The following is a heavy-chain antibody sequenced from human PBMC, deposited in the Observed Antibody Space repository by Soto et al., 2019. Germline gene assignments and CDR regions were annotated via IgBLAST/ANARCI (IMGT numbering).Heavy chain of an antibody. CDR3: ARSMSHIVVVTASAFDI. CDR1: GGSISSGGYY. V-gene: IGHV4-31*03. J-gene: IGHJ3*02. CDR2: IYYSGST. D-gene: IGHD2-21*02. Sequence: SETLSLTCTVSGGSISSGGYYWSWIRQHPGKGLEWIGYIYYSGSTYYNPSLKSRVTISVDTSKNQFSLKLSSVTAADTAVYYCARSMSHIVVVTASAFDIWGQGTLVTV.